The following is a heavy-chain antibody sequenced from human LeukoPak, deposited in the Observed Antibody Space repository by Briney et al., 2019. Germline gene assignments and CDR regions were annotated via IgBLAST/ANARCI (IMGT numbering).Heavy chain of an antibody. D-gene: IGHD4-23*01. CDR3: AAPNYGGNSGASFDY. J-gene: IGHJ4*02. V-gene: IGHV1-58*01. CDR1: GFTFTSSA. CDR2: IVVGSGNT. Sequence: SVKVSCKASGFTFTSSAVQWVRQARGQRLEWIGWIVVGSGNTNYAQKFQERVTITRDMSTSTAYMELGSLRSEDTAVYYCAAPNYGGNSGASFDYWGQGTLVTVSS.